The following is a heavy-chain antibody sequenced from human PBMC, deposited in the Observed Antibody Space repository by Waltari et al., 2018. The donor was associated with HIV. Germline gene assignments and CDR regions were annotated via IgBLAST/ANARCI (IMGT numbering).Heavy chain of an antibody. CDR3: TREDYGYY. CDR2: IRSETHGGTT. CDR1: GFTFGDYV. D-gene: IGHD4-17*01. J-gene: IGHJ4*02. V-gene: IGHV3-49*03. Sequence: EVQLVESGGGLVQPGRSLRLSCTASGFTFGDYVMSWFRQAPGKGVERVGFIRSETHGGTTQYAASVKGRFTISRDDSKSIAYLQMNSLKTEDTAVYFCTREDYGYYWGQGTLVTVSS.